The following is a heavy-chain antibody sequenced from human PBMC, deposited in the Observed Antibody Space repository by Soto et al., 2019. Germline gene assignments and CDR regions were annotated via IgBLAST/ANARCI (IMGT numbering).Heavy chain of an antibody. Sequence: PGGSLRLSCAASGFTSSDYYMSWIRQAPGKGLEWVSYISSSSSYTNYAESVKGRFTISRDNAKNSLYLQMNRLRAEDTAVYYCPLPPSYGMDVWGQGTTVTVSS. J-gene: IGHJ6*02. CDR3: PLPPSYGMDV. CDR1: GFTSSDYY. V-gene: IGHV3-11*03. CDR2: ISSSSSYT.